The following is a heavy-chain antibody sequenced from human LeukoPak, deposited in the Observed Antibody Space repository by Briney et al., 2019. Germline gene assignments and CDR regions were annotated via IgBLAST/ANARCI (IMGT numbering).Heavy chain of an antibody. Sequence: SETLSLTCTVSGYSISSGYYWGWIRPPPGKGLEWIGSIYHSGSTYYNPSLKSRVTISVDTSKNQFSLKLSSVTAADTAVYYCAGGNSGSYYFCLDYWGQGTLVTVSS. D-gene: IGHD1-26*01. V-gene: IGHV4-38-2*02. J-gene: IGHJ4*02. CDR3: AGGNSGSYYFCLDY. CDR1: GYSISSGYY. CDR2: IYHSGST.